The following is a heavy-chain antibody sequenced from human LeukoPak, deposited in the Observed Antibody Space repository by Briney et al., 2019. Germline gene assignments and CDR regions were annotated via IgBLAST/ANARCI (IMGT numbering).Heavy chain of an antibody. D-gene: IGHD5-24*01. CDR1: GFTLSSYS. CDR2: ISSSSSYR. Sequence: GGSLRLSCAASGFTLSSYSMNWVRQAPGKRLEGASSISSSSSYRYYADSVKGRFTISRDNAKNSLYLQMNSLRAEDTAVYYCAREGYSPRDGYNFNFDYWGQGTLVTVSS. V-gene: IGHV3-21*01. J-gene: IGHJ4*02. CDR3: AREGYSPRDGYNFNFDY.